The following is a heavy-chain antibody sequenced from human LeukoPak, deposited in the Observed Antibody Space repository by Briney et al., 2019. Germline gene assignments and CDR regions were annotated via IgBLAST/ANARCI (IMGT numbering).Heavy chain of an antibody. CDR1: GFTFTTYT. Sequence: PGGSLRLSCAASGFTFTTYTMNWVRQAPGKGLEWVSYISSSTAIYYADSVKGRFTISRVNAKNSLSLQMNSLRAEDTAVYYCAREYSSSSGRAFDIWGQGTMVTVSS. CDR3: AREYSSSSGRAFDI. CDR2: ISSSTAI. J-gene: IGHJ3*02. V-gene: IGHV3-48*01. D-gene: IGHD6-6*01.